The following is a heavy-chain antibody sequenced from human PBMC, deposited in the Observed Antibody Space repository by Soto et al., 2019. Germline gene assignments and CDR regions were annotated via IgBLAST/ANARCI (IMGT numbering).Heavy chain of an antibody. Sequence: PGGSLRLSCAASGFTFSSYAMSWVRQAPGKGLEWVSAISGSGGSTYYADSVKGRFTISRDNSKNTLYLQMNSLRAEDTAVYYCAKDVRAYCGGDCYSTGWFDPWGQGTLVTVSS. CDR1: GFTFSSYA. J-gene: IGHJ5*02. D-gene: IGHD2-21*02. CDR2: ISGSGGST. CDR3: AKDVRAYCGGDCYSTGWFDP. V-gene: IGHV3-23*01.